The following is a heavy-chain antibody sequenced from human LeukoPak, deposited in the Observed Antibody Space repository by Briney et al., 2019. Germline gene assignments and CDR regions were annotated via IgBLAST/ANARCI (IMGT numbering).Heavy chain of an antibody. CDR3: AKDGSNYYGSGSYFDH. CDR2: IRYDGSNK. J-gene: IGHJ4*02. CDR1: GFTFSSYG. D-gene: IGHD3-10*01. Sequence: PGGSLRLSCAASGFTFSSYGMHWVRQAPGKGLEWVAFIRYDGSNKYYADSVKGRFTISRDNSKNTLYLQMNSLRAEDTAVYYCAKDGSNYYGSGSYFDHWGQGTLVTVSS. V-gene: IGHV3-30*02.